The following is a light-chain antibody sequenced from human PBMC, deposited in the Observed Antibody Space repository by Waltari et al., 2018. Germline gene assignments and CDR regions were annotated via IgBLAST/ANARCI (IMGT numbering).Light chain of an antibody. J-gene: IGKJ1*01. CDR2: DAS. CDR3: QQYDNWPPWT. Sequence: EVVMTQSPATLFVSPGEGATLPCRASQSISSNLAGYQQKPGRAPRLPIYDASTRATGIPARFSGSGSGTEFTLIISSLQSEDFAVYYCQQYDNWPPWTFGQGTKVEIK. CDR1: QSISSN. V-gene: IGKV3-15*01.